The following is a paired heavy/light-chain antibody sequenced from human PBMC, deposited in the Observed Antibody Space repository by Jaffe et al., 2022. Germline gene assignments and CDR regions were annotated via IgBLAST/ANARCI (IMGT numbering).Light chain of an antibody. V-gene: IGKV3-11*01. CDR3: QQRSNWPTYT. CDR1: QSVSSY. CDR2: DAS. J-gene: IGKJ2*01. Sequence: EIVLTQSPATLSLSPGERATLSCRASQSVSSYLAWYQQKPGQAPRLLIYDASNRATGIPARFSGSGSGTDFTLTISSLEPEDFAVYYCQQRSNWPTYTFGQGTKLEIK.
Heavy chain of an antibody. CDR3: ARVHFYCSSTSCYGWDYYYYYYMDV. D-gene: IGHD2-2*01. J-gene: IGHJ6*03. Sequence: EVQLVESGGGLVQPGGSLRLSCAASGFTFSSYEMNWVRQAPGKGLEWVSYISSSGSTIYYADSVKGRFTISRDNAKNSLYLQMNSLRAEDTAVYYCARVHFYCSSTSCYGWDYYYYYYMDVWGKGTTVTVSS. CDR1: GFTFSSYE. CDR2: ISSSGSTI. V-gene: IGHV3-48*03.